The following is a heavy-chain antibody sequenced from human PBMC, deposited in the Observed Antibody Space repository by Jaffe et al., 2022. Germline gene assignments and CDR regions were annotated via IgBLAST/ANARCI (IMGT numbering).Heavy chain of an antibody. CDR3: ARGNPKSQKYSSGWYVGRYYYYYMDV. J-gene: IGHJ6*03. CDR2: INHSGST. D-gene: IGHD6-19*01. Sequence: QVQLQQWGAGLLKPSETLSLTCAVYGGSFSGYYWSWIRQPPGKGLEWIGEINHSGSTNYNPSLKSRVTISVDTSKNQFSLKLSSVTAADTAVYYCARGNPKSQKYSSGWYVGRYYYYYMDVWGKGTTVTVSS. V-gene: IGHV4-34*01. CDR1: GGSFSGYY.